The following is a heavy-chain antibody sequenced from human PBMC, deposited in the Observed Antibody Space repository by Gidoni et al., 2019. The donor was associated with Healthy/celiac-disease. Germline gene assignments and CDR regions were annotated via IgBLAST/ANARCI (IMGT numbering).Heavy chain of an antibody. CDR3: AKYYDSSGYYLNSAFDI. V-gene: IGHV4-59*08. CDR1: GGSISSYY. D-gene: IGHD3-22*01. J-gene: IGHJ3*02. CDR2: IYYSGST. Sequence: QVQLQESGPGLVKPSETLSLTCTVSGGSISSYYWSWFRQPPGKGLEWIGYIYYSGSTNYNPSLKSRVTISVDTSKNQFSLKLSSVTAADTAVYYCAKYYDSSGYYLNSAFDIWGQGTMVTVSS.